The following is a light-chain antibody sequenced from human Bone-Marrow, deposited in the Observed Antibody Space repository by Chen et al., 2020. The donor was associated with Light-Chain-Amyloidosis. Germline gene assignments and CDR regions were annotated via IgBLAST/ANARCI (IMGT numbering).Light chain of an antibody. CDR1: NSNVGLYHL. CDR2: ESA. J-gene: IGLJ1*01. Sequence: QSALTQPASVSGSPGQSITISCVGTNSNVGLYHLVSLYQLRPGTPPKLLLYESAKRPSGVSERFSGSRSGHTASLTISGRRPEDEAVYFCCAYAGLNTYVFGTGTAVTVL. V-gene: IGLV2-23*01. CDR3: CAYAGLNTYV.